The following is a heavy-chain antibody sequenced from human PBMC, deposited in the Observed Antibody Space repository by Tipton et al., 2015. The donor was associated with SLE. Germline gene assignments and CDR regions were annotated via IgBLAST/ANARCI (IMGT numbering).Heavy chain of an antibody. Sequence: TLSLTCTVSGVSISSGSYYWSWIRQSPGKGLEWIGYIYTSGSTNYNPSLKSRVTISADTSKNQFSRKLSSVTAADTAVYYCASGGYGSGSHYLGGWFDPWGRGTLVTVSS. J-gene: IGHJ5*02. CDR1: GVSISSGSYY. CDR3: ASGGYGSGSHYLGGWFDP. CDR2: IYTSGST. D-gene: IGHD3-10*01. V-gene: IGHV4-61*09.